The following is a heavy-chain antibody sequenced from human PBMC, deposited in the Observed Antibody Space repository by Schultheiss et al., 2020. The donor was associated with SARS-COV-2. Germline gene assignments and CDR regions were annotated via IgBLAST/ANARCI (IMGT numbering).Heavy chain of an antibody. Sequence: GGSLRLSCAASGFTFSNYGMHWVRQAPGKGLEWVAVISYDGSNKYYADSVKGRFTISRHNSKNTLYLQMNSLTAEDTAVYYCARALRYYYMDVWGKGTTVTVSS. D-gene: IGHD4/OR15-4a*01. CDR3: ARALRYYYMDV. CDR1: GFTFSNYG. V-gene: IGHV3-30*19. CDR2: ISYDGSNK. J-gene: IGHJ6*03.